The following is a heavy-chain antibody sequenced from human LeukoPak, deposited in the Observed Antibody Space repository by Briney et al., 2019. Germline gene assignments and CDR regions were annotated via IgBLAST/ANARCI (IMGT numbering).Heavy chain of an antibody. J-gene: IGHJ4*02. V-gene: IGHV3-74*01. CDR3: ARENQPLPNFGVALFDY. Sequence: GGSLRLSCAASGFTFSSYWMHWVRQAPGKGLVWVSRINTDGSSTSYADSVKGRFTISRDNAKNTLYLQMNSLRAEDTAVYYCARENQPLPNFGVALFDYWGQGTLVTVSS. CDR1: GFTFSSYW. CDR2: INTDGSST. D-gene: IGHD3-3*01.